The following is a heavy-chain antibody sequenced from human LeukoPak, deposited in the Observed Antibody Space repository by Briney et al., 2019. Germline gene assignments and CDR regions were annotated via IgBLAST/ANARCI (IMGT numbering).Heavy chain of an antibody. Sequence: SETLSLTCTVSGGSLSSYYWSWIRQPPGKGLEWIGYIYYSGSTNYNPSLKSRVTISVDTSKNQFSLKLSSVTAADTAVYYCARDSGYDYFDYWGQGTLVTVSS. CDR1: GGSLSSYY. V-gene: IGHV4-59*01. CDR3: ARDSGYDYFDY. J-gene: IGHJ4*02. CDR2: IYYSGST. D-gene: IGHD5-12*01.